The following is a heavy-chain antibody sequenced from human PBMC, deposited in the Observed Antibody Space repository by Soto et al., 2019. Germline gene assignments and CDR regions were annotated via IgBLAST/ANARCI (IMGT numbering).Heavy chain of an antibody. Sequence: PGGSLRLSCAASGFTFSSYAMSWVRQAPGKGLEWVSAISGSGVSTYYADSVKGRFTISRDNSKNTLYLQMNSLRAEDTAVYYCAKSPGTYYYDRSGYSHYDYRGQGTLVTVSS. V-gene: IGHV3-23*01. CDR1: GFTFSSYA. D-gene: IGHD3-22*01. CDR2: ISGSGVST. CDR3: AKSPGTYYYDRSGYSHYDY. J-gene: IGHJ4*02.